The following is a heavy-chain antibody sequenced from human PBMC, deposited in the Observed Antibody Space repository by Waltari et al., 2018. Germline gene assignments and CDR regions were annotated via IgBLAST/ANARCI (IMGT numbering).Heavy chain of an antibody. CDR3: ARGDTSNWFASYFDF. CDR1: AASISSYY. D-gene: IGHD3-10*01. V-gene: IGHV4-59*01. CDR2: IYFSGST. J-gene: IGHJ4*02. Sequence: QVRLQESGPGLVKPSETLSLTCTVSAASISSYYWSWIRQPPGKGLEWIAYIYFSGSTSSNPSPKSRVAISGDTSKKQFSLRLSSVTAADTAVYYCARGDTSNWFASYFDFWGQGILVSVSS.